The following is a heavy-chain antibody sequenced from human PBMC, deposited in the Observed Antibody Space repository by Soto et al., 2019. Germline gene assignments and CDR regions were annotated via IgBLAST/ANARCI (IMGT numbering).Heavy chain of an antibody. Sequence: PGRSLRLSCAASGFTFSSYGMHWVRQAPGKGLEWVAVIWYDGSNKYYADSVKGRFTISRDNSKNTLYLQMNSLRAEDTAVYYCARDPHYGDYGLYGMDVWGQGTTVTVSS. V-gene: IGHV3-33*01. CDR2: IWYDGSNK. J-gene: IGHJ6*02. CDR3: ARDPHYGDYGLYGMDV. D-gene: IGHD4-17*01. CDR1: GFTFSSYG.